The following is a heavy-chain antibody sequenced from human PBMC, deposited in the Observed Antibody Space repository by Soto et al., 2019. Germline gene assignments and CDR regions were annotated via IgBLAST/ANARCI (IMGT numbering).Heavy chain of an antibody. CDR1: GFTFTTYG. CDR2: ISYDGINK. CDR3: AKDLRVAVVGFYYYTGMDV. D-gene: IGHD6-19*01. J-gene: IGHJ6*02. Sequence: VGSLRLSCAASGFTFTTYGMHWVRQAPGKGLEWVAVISYDGINKYYADSVKGRFAISRDDSKSTLYLQMNSLTGDDTAVYYCAKDLRVAVVGFYYYTGMDVWGQGTTVTVSS. V-gene: IGHV3-30*18.